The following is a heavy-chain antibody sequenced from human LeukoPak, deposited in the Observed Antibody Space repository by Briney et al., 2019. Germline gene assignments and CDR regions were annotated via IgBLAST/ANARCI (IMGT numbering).Heavy chain of an antibody. J-gene: IGHJ6*02. CDR1: GYTFTSYG. D-gene: IGHD3-10*01. CDR3: ARANYGSGDYYYGMDV. CDR2: ISGYDGNT. V-gene: IGHV1-18*01. Sequence: ASVKVSCKASGYTFTSYGITWVRQAPGQGLEWMGWISGYDGNTNYAQKLQGRVTMTTDISTSTAYMELRSLRSDDTAVYYCARANYGSGDYYYGMDVWGQGTTVTVSS.